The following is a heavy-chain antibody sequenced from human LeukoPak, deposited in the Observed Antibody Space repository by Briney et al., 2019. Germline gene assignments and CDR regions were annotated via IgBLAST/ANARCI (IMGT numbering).Heavy chain of an antibody. V-gene: IGHV4-59*01. D-gene: IGHD3-22*01. J-gene: IGHJ4*02. CDR2: IYYSGST. CDR1: GGSLSSYY. Sequence: PSETLSLTCTVSGGSLSSYYWSWIRQPPGQGLEWIGYIYYSGSTNYNPSLKSRVTISVDTSKNQFSLKLSSVAAADTAVYYCAVYPYDSNDYWGQGTLVTVSS. CDR3: AVYPYDSNDY.